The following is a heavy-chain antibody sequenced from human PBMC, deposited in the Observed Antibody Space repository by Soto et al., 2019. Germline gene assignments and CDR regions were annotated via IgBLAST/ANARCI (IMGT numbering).Heavy chain of an antibody. CDR3: ATSVYYYDSSGYPFDY. Sequence: ASVKVSCKVSGYTLTELSMHWVRQAPGKGLEWMGGFDPEDGETIYAQKFQGRVTMTEDTSTDTAYMELSSLRSEDTAVYYCATSVYYYDSSGYPFDYWGQETLVTVSS. V-gene: IGHV1-24*01. CDR1: GYTLTELS. J-gene: IGHJ4*02. D-gene: IGHD3-22*01. CDR2: FDPEDGET.